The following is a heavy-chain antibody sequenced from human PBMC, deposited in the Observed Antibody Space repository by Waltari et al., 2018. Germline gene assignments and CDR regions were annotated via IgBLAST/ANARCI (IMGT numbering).Heavy chain of an antibody. CDR1: GGSISSNSHY. J-gene: IGHJ4*02. V-gene: IGHV4-39*07. CDR2: VNHRGTT. CDR3: ARPSPPYYYAISGYNY. Sequence: QLQLQESGPGLVRPSETLSLTCSVSGGSISSNSHYWAWIRQPPGKGLAWIGNVNHRGTTYYNPSLKRRVTMSIDTSKNHFSLELAAVTAADTAVYYCARPSPPYYYAISGYNYWGRGTLVTVSS. D-gene: IGHD3-22*01.